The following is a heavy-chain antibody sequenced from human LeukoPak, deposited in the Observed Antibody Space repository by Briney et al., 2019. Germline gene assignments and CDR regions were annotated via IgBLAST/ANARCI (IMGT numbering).Heavy chain of an antibody. V-gene: IGHV3-53*01. D-gene: IGHD2-8*01. CDR1: GFTVSSNY. J-gene: IGHJ4*02. CDR2: IYSGGST. Sequence: GGSLRLSCAASGFTVSSNYMSWVRQAPGKGLEWVSVIYSGGSTYYADSVKGRFTISRDKSKNTLYLQMNSLRAEDTAVYYCARELGAGVSYFDYWGQGTLVTVSS. CDR3: ARELGAGVSYFDY.